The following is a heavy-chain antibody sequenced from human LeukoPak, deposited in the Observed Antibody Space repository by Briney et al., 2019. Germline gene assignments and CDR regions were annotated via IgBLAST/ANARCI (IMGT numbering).Heavy chain of an antibody. J-gene: IGHJ4*02. V-gene: IGHV3-23*01. D-gene: IGHD5-24*01. CDR2: IGGSGGSI. CDR1: GFTFSSYA. Sequence: GGSLGLSCLASGFTFSSYAMSWVRQAPGRGLEWVSGIGGSGGSIFYADSVKGRFTISRDNSRNTMYLQMKSLRAEDTAVYYCVRGLQFFDYWGQGTLVTVSS. CDR3: VRGLQFFDY.